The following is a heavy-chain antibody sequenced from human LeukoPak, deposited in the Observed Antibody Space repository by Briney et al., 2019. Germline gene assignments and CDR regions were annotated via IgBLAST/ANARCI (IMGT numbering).Heavy chain of an antibody. J-gene: IGHJ3*02. Sequence: GGSLRLSCAASGLTVSSNCMSWVRQAPGKGLEWVSFIYSGGNTYYADSVKGRFTISRDNSKNTLYLQMNSLRAEDTAVYYCARAGNWNDGAFDIWGQGTMVTVSS. V-gene: IGHV3-53*01. CDR2: IYSGGNT. D-gene: IGHD1-1*01. CDR3: ARAGNWNDGAFDI. CDR1: GLTVSSNC.